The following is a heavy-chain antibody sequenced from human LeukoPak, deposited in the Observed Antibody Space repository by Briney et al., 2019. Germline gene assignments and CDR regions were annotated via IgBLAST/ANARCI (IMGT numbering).Heavy chain of an antibody. V-gene: IGHV4-39*01. J-gene: IGHJ4*02. CDR2: TYYSGST. CDR1: GGSISSSSYY. CDR3: ASRGYSSSWVEGYYFDY. D-gene: IGHD6-13*01. Sequence: SETLSLTCTVSGGSISSSSYYWGWIRQPPGKGLEWIGSTYYSGSTYYNPSLKSRVTISVDTSKNQFSLKLSSVTAADTAVYYCASRGYSSSWVEGYYFDYWGQGTLVTVSS.